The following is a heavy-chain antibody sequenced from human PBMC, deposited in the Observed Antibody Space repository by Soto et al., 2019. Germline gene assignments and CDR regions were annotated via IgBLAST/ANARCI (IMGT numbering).Heavy chain of an antibody. V-gene: IGHV3-30*18. CDR1: GFTFSNYG. Sequence: QVQLVESGGDVVQPGRSLRLSCAASGFTFSNYGMNWVRQAPGKGLEWVAVISYDGSNKYYADSVRGRFTISRDNSKNTLYVQMDSLRTEDTAVYYCAKSPGSNCSGGSCHYHLDYWGQGNLVTVSS. CDR2: ISYDGSNK. CDR3: AKSPGSNCSGGSCHYHLDY. D-gene: IGHD2-15*01. J-gene: IGHJ4*02.